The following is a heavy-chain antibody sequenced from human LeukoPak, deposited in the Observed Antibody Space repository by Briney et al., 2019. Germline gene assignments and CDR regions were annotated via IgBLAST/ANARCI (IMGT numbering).Heavy chain of an antibody. D-gene: IGHD3-9*01. J-gene: IGHJ4*02. V-gene: IGHV7-4-1*02. CDR1: GHTFTSYA. CDR2: INTNTGNP. Sequence: ASVKVSCKASGHTFTSYAMNWVRQAPGQGLEWMGWINTNTGNPTYAQGFTGRFVFSLDTSVSTAYLQISSLKAEDTAVYYCARAGYDILTGYYPRDYWGQGTLVTVSS. CDR3: ARAGYDILTGYYPRDY.